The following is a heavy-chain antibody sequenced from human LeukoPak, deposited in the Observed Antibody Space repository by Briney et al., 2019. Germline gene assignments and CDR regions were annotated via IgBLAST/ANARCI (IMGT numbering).Heavy chain of an antibody. V-gene: IGHV3-48*03. CDR1: GFTFSSYE. J-gene: IGHJ6*03. Sequence: GGSLRLSCAASGFTFSSYEMNWVRQAPGKGLEWVSYISSSGSTIYYADSVKGRFTISRDNAKNSLYLQMNSLRAEDTAVYYCTAGYYYMDVWGKGTTVTISS. CDR3: TAGYYYMDV. CDR2: ISSSGSTI. D-gene: IGHD2-21*02.